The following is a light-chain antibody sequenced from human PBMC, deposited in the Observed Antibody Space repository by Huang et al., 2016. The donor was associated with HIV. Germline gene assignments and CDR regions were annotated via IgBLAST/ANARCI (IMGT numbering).Light chain of an antibody. CDR2: TAS. CDR3: LQSYSMFRT. V-gene: IGKV1-39*01. Sequence: EIQMTQSPSSLSASVGDTVTITCRASQNIDIYLNWYQQRPGKAPKLLIYTASSLQTGVPLRFSGSGSGTDFTLTIDSLQPEDFATYYCLQSYSMFRTFGQGTKLDFK. CDR1: QNIDIY. J-gene: IGKJ2*01.